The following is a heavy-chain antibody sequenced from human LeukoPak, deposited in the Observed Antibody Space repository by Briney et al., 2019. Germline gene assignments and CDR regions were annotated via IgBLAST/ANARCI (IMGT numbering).Heavy chain of an antibody. D-gene: IGHD3-9*01. CDR1: GFTFGDYA. CDR2: IRSKAYGGTT. V-gene: IGHV3-49*04. CDR3: TREDVLRYFDLTRFDY. J-gene: IGHJ4*02. Sequence: PGRSLRLSCTASGFTFGDYAMSWVRRAPGKGLEWVGFIRSKAYGGTTEYATSVKGRFTISRDDSKSIAYLQMNSLKTEDTAVYCCTREDVLRYFDLTRFDYWGQGTLVTVSS.